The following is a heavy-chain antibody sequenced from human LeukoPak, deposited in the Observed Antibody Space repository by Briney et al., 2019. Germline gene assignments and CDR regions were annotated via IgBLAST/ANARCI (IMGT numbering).Heavy chain of an antibody. J-gene: IGHJ6*02. Sequence: SVKVSCKASGGTFSSYAISWVRQAPGQGLEWMGGIIPIFGTANYAQKFQGRVTITADESTSTAYMELSSLRSEDTAVYYCARAHYDFWVYYYYYGMDVWGQGTTVTVSS. CDR2: IIPIFGTA. V-gene: IGHV1-69*13. CDR3: ARAHYDFWVYYYYYGMDV. D-gene: IGHD3-3*01. CDR1: GGTFSSYA.